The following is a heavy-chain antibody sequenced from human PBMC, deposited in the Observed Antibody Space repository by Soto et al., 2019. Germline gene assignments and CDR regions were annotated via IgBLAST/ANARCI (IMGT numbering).Heavy chain of an antibody. J-gene: IGHJ5*02. D-gene: IGHD6-13*01. Sequence: KPSETLSLTCTVSGGSISSYYWSWIRQPPGKGLEWIGYIYYSGSTNYNPSLKSRVTISVDTSKNQFSLKLSSVTAADTAVYYCASSHSSSWHPGWFDPWGQGALVTVSS. CDR3: ASSHSSSWHPGWFDP. V-gene: IGHV4-59*01. CDR1: GGSISSYY. CDR2: IYYSGST.